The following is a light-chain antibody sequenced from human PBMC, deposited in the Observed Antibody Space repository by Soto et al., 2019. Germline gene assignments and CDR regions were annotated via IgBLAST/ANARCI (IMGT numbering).Light chain of an antibody. CDR2: AAS. V-gene: IGKV1-8*01. J-gene: IGKJ1*01. CDR3: QQYYSYPWT. Sequence: AIRMTQSPSSLSASTGDRVTITCRASQGISSYLAWYQQKPGKAPKLLIYAASTLQSGVPSRFRGSGSGTDFTLTISCLQYEDFPTYYCQQYYSYPWTFGQGTKADIK. CDR1: QGISSY.